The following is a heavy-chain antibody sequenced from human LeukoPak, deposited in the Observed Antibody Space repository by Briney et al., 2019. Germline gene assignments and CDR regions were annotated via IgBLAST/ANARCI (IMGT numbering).Heavy chain of an antibody. CDR2: ISPYNGNT. V-gene: IGHV1-18*01. Sequence: ASVKVSCKASGNTFTSYGISWVRQAPGQGLEWMGWISPYNGNTNCAQKLQGRVTLTTDTSTSTAYMELRSLRSDDTAVYYCARLYSSSWYRVDDYWGQGTLVTVSS. CDR3: ARLYSSSWYRVDDY. J-gene: IGHJ4*02. CDR1: GNTFTSYG. D-gene: IGHD6-13*01.